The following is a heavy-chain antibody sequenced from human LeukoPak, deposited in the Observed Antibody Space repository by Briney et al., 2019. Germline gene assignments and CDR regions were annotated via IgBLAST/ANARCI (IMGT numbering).Heavy chain of an antibody. CDR2: INWDGYST. Sequence: GGSLRLSCAASAFIFDDYGMTWVRQGPGKGLEWVSGINWDGYSTGYADSVRGRFTISRDNAKSTLYLQMNSLRPEDTALYYCVRDLRTDYAFDSWGQGTLVTVSS. V-gene: IGHV3-20*04. CDR3: VRDLRTDYAFDS. D-gene: IGHD4/OR15-4a*01. CDR1: AFIFDDYG. J-gene: IGHJ4*02.